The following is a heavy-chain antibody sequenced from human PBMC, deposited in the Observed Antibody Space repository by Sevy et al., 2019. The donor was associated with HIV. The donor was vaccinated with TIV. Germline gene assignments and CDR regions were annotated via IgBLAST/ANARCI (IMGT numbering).Heavy chain of an antibody. J-gene: IGHJ4*02. CDR2: ISGSGGST. CDR3: AKDQPKWELLGGFDY. Sequence: GGSLRLSCAASGLTFSSYAMSWVRQAPGKGLEWVSAISGSGGSTYYADSVKGRFTISRDNSKNTLYLQMNSLRAEDTAVYYCAKDQPKWELLGGFDYWGQGTLVTVSS. D-gene: IGHD1-26*01. V-gene: IGHV3-23*01. CDR1: GLTFSSYA.